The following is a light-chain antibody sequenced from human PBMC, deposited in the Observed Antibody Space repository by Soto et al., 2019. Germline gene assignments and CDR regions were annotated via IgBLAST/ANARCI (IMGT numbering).Light chain of an antibody. CDR3: QQLNSYPPFT. CDR2: AAS. CDR1: QGISSY. Sequence: DIQLTQSPSFLSASVGDRVTITCRASQGISSYLAWYQQKPGKAPKLLIYAASTLQSGVPSSFXGSGSGTDFTLTISSLQPEDFATYYYQQLNSYPPFTFGPGTKVDIK. J-gene: IGKJ3*01. V-gene: IGKV1-9*01.